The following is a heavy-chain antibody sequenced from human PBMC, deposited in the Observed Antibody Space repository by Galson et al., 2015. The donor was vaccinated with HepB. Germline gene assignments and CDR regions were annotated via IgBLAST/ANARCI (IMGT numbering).Heavy chain of an antibody. CDR2: ISAYNGNT. V-gene: IGHV1-18*01. D-gene: IGHD1-26*01. J-gene: IGHJ6*02. CDR3: ARGGVGATSYYYYGMDV. CDR1: GYTFTSYG. Sequence: SVKVSCKASGYTFTSYGISWVRQAPGQGLEWMGWISAYNGNTNYAQKLQGRVTMTTDTSTSTAYMELRSLRSDDTAVYYCARGGVGATSYYYYGMDVWGQGTTVTVSS.